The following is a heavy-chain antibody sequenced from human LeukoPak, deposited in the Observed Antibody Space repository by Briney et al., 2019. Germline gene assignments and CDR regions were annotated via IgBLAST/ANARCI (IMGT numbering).Heavy chain of an antibody. V-gene: IGHV4-59*12. CDR2: IYYSGST. CDR3: ARGLVYCSSTSCPFDY. J-gene: IGHJ4*02. Sequence: SETLSLTCTVSGGSISSYYWSWIRQPPGKGLEWIGYIYYSGSTNYNPSLKSRVTISVDTSKNQFSLKLSSVTAADTAVYYCARGLVYCSSTSCPFDYWGQGTLVTVSS. CDR1: GGSISSYY. D-gene: IGHD2-2*01.